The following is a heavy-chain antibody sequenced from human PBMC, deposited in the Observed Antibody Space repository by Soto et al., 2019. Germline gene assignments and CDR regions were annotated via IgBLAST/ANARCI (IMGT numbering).Heavy chain of an antibody. V-gene: IGHV1-46*01. CDR1: GDTFTTYY. Sequence: ASVKVSCKASGDTFTTYYIHWVRQAPGQGLEWMGIIDPSSGSAGYAQRFQVSVTMTRDTPTSTFYMELSSLRSEDTAVYYCAREGCYDFWSGCSNWFDPWGQGTLVTVSS. J-gene: IGHJ5*02. CDR3: AREGCYDFWSGCSNWFDP. D-gene: IGHD3-3*01. CDR2: IDPSSGSA.